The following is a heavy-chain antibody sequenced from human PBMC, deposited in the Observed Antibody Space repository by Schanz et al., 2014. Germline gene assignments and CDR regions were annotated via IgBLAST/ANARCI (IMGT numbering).Heavy chain of an antibody. V-gene: IGHV3-21*01. D-gene: IGHD2-15*01. J-gene: IGHJ4*02. CDR2: ISSSSSYI. Sequence: VQLVESGGGVVQFGRSLRLSCVASGFTFSSYVMHWVRQAPGKGLEWASSISSSSSYIYYADSVKGRFTISRDNAKNSLYLQMNSLRAEDTAVYYCARDRGYCSGGSCLTFDYWGQGTLVTVSS. CDR3: ARDRGYCSGGSCLTFDY. CDR1: GFTFSSYV.